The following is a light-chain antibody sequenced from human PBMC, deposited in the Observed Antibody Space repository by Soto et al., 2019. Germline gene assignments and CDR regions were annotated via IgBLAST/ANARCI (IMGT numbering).Light chain of an antibody. V-gene: IGLV2-14*03. CDR2: DVI. J-gene: IGLJ2*01. Sequence: QSALTQPASVSGSPGQSITIACTGSRSDIGGYSFVSWYQQHPGKAPKLLIYDVIKRPSGVSGRFSGSKSGNTASLTIAGFRPEDEADYYCSSYTTTTTAIFGGGTKVTVL. CDR3: SSYTTTTTAI. CDR1: RSDIGGYSF.